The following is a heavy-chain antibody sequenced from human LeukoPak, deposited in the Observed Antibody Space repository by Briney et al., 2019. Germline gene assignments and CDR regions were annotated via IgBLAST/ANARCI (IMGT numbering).Heavy chain of an antibody. V-gene: IGHV4-61*02. CDR3: ARAQVKWGSNWFDP. CDR1: GGSISSGSYY. D-gene: IGHD2-8*01. Sequence: SETLSLTCTVSGGSISSGSYYWRWIRQPAGKGLEWIGRIYTSGSTNYNPSLKSRVTISVDTSKNKFSLKLSSVTAADTAVYYCARAQVKWGSNWFDPGGQGTLVTVSS. J-gene: IGHJ5*02. CDR2: IYTSGST.